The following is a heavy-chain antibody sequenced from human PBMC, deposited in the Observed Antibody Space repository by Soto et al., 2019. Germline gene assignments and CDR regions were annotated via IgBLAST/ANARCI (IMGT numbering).Heavy chain of an antibody. J-gene: IGHJ6*03. D-gene: IGHD6-6*01. CDR2: INAGNGNT. CDR1: GYTFTSYA. Sequence: ASVKVSCKASGYTFTSYAMHWVRQAPGQRLEWMGWINAGNGNTKYSQKFQGRVTITRDTSASTAYMELSSLRSEDTAVYYCARLAARNYANYYYYMDVWGKGTTVTVSS. CDR3: ARLAARNYANYYYYMDV. V-gene: IGHV1-3*01.